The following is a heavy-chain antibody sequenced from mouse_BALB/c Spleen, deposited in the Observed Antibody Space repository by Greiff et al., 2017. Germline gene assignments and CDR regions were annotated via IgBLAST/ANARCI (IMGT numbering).Heavy chain of an antibody. D-gene: IGHD2-2*01. V-gene: IGHV5-6-5*01. CDR2: ISSGGST. CDR1: GFTFSSYA. Sequence: EVKLVESGGGLVKPGGSLKLSCAASGFTFSSYAMSWVRQTPEKRLEWVASISSGGSTYYPDSVKGRFTISRDNARNILYLQMSRLRSEDTAMYYCARGRGVTTGGIADWGQGTLVTVSA. J-gene: IGHJ3*01. CDR3: ARGRGVTTGGIAD.